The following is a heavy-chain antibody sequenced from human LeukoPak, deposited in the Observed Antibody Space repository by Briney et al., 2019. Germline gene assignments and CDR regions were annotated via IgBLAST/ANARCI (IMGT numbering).Heavy chain of an antibody. CDR2: ISGGGGIT. Sequence: GGSLRLSCAASGFTFSSYAMSWVRQAPGKGLEWVSVISGGGGITYYADSVKGRFTISRDNSKNTLYLQMNSLRAEDTAVYYCAKLYSSSWDDGDNYYYYYMDVWGKGTTVTVSS. J-gene: IGHJ6*03. CDR3: AKLYSSSWDDGDNYYYYYMDV. D-gene: IGHD6-13*01. CDR1: GFTFSSYA. V-gene: IGHV3-23*01.